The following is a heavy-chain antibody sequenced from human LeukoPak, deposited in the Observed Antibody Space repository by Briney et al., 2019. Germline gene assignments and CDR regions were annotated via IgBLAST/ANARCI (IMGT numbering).Heavy chain of an antibody. CDR2: IIPIFGTA. Sequence: SVKVSCKASGGTFSSYAISWVRQAPGQGLEWMGRIIPIFGTANYAQKFQGRVTITTDESTSTAYMELSSLRSEDTAVYYCARDGLDIVATIHYYFDYWGQGTLVTVSS. CDR1: GGTFSSYA. D-gene: IGHD5-12*01. CDR3: ARDGLDIVATIHYYFDY. V-gene: IGHV1-69*05. J-gene: IGHJ4*02.